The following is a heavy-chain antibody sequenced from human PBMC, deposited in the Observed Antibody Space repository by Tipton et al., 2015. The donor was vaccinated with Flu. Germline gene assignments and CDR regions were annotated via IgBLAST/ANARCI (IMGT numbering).Heavy chain of an antibody. D-gene: IGHD3-22*01. Sequence: QLVQSGAEVKKPGASVKVSCKASGYTFTSYGISWVRQAPGQGLEWMGWITAYNGNTNYAQKLQGRVTMTTDTSTSTAYMELRSLRSDDTVVYYCARDLPLYDSSGYFQDAFDIWGPGTMVTVSS. CDR3: ARDLPLYDSSGYFQDAFDI. V-gene: IGHV1-18*01. CDR2: ITAYNGNT. CDR1: GYTFTSYG. J-gene: IGHJ3*02.